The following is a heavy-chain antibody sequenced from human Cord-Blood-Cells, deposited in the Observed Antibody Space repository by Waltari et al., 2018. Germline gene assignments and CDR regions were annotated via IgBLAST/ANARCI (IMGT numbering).Heavy chain of an antibody. CDR1: GGSISSSSYY. V-gene: IGHV4-39*01. CDR2: IYYSGST. J-gene: IGHJ4*02. D-gene: IGHD4-17*01. CDR3: ARHSGDYAIFDY. Sequence: QLQLQESGPGLVKPSETLSLTCTVSGGSISSSSYYWGWIRQPPGKGLGWIGSIYYSGSTYYNPSLKSRVTISVDTSKNQFSLKLSSVTAADTAVYYCARHSGDYAIFDYWGQGTLVTVSS.